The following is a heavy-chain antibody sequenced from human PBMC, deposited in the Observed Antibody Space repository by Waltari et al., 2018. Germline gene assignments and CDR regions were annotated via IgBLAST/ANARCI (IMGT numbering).Heavy chain of an antibody. V-gene: IGHV4-61*02. CDR1: GGSISSGSYY. D-gene: IGHD2-2*01. CDR3: ARVYCSSTSCFGGLFDY. CDR2: IYTSGST. Sequence: QVQLQESGPGLVKPSQTLSLTCTVSGGSISSGSYYWSWIRQPAGKGLEWIGRIYTSGSTNYNPSLKSRVTISVDTSKNQFSLKLSSVTAADTAVYYCARVYCSSTSCFGGLFDYWGQGTLVTVSS. J-gene: IGHJ4*02.